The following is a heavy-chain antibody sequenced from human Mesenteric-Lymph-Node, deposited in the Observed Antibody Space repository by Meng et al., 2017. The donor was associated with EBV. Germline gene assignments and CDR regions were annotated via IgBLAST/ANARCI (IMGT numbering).Heavy chain of an antibody. CDR2: INPDSGGT. J-gene: IGHJ5*02. Sequence: QQPQSGAEVKKPGASVKVSCKASGYTSTSNAMHSVRQAPGQRLEWMGWINPDSGGTNYAQKFQGRVTMTRDTSISTAYMELSGLRSDDTAVYYCARLTTVTPNWFDPWGQGTLVTVSS. D-gene: IGHD4-17*01. V-gene: IGHV1-2*02. CDR1: GYTSTSNA. CDR3: ARLTTVTPNWFDP.